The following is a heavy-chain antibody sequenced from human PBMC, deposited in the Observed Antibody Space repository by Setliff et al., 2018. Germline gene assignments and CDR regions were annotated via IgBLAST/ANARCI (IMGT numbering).Heavy chain of an antibody. CDR3: ASPFPHGWSGYYGVGWFDP. J-gene: IGHJ5*02. V-gene: IGHV1-8*02. Sequence: ASVKVSCKASGYTFTSYDINWMRQASGQGLEWMGWMNPNSGNTGSTQKFQGRVTMTRNTSTSTAYMELSRLTSEDTAVYYCASPFPHGWSGYYGVGWFDPWGQGTLVTVSS. CDR1: GYTFTSYD. CDR2: MNPNSGNT. D-gene: IGHD3-3*01.